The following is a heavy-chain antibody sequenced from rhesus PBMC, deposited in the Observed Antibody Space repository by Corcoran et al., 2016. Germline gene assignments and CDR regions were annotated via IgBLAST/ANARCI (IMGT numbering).Heavy chain of an antibody. CDR3: AKYRGNGLDS. D-gene: IGHD1-44*01. J-gene: IGHJ6*01. Sequence: PGKGLEWIGYISYSGSTSYNPSLKSRVTISRDTSKNQFSLKLSSVTAADTAVYYCAKYRGNGLDSWGQGVVVTVSS. CDR2: ISYSGST. V-gene: IGHV4-122*02.